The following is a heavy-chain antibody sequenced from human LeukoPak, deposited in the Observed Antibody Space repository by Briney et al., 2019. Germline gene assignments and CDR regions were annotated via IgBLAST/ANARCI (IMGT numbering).Heavy chain of an antibody. J-gene: IGHJ3*02. CDR3: ARDGMATDALDI. CDR2: IYSGGTT. D-gene: IGHD5-24*01. Sequence: GGSLRLSCAASGFIFSSYNINWVRQAPGKGLEWVSVIYSGGTTYYADSVKGRFTISRDNSKSTLYLQMNSLRAEDTALYYCARDGMATDALDIWGQGTMVTVSS. CDR1: GFIFSSYN. V-gene: IGHV3-66*01.